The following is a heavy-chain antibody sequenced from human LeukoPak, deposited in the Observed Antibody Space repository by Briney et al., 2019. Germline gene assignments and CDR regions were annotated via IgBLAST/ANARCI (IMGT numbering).Heavy chain of an antibody. CDR3: ATVLYCSGGSCVNS. CDR1: GYTLTELS. V-gene: IGHV1-24*01. CDR2: FDPEDGET. J-gene: IGHJ4*02. D-gene: IGHD2-15*01. Sequence: GASVKVSCKVCGYTLTELSMQWVRQAPGKGLEWMGGFDPEDGETIYAQKFQGRVTMTKDTSIDTAYMELSSLRSEDTAVYYCATVLYCSGGSCVNSWGQGTLVTVSS.